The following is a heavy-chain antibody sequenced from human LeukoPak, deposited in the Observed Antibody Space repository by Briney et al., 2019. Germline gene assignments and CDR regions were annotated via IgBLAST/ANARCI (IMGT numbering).Heavy chain of an antibody. Sequence: PGGPLRLSCAASGLTFSSYTMSWVRQAPLKGLWWVSAMSGSGRGTYYADSVKGRFTISRDNSKNTLYLQMNSLRAEDTAVYYCAKEGPSSPIDYWGQGTLVTVSS. J-gene: IGHJ4*02. CDR3: AKEGPSSPIDY. CDR2: MSGSGRGT. V-gene: IGHV3-23*01. D-gene: IGHD6-6*01. CDR1: GLTFSSYT.